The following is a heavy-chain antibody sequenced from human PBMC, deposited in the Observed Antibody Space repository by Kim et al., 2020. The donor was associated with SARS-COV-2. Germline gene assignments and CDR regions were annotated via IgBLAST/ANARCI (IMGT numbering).Heavy chain of an antibody. Sequence: SETLSLTCTVSGGSISSSSYYWGWIRQPPGKGLEWIGSIYYSGSTYYNPSLKSRVTISVDTSKNQFSLKLSSVTAADTAVYYCARQVINYDFWSGYYQGPIGVWGQGTTVTGSS. CDR3: ARQVINYDFWSGYYQGPIGV. CDR1: GGSISSSSYY. CDR2: IYYSGST. D-gene: IGHD3-3*01. J-gene: IGHJ6*02. V-gene: IGHV4-39*01.